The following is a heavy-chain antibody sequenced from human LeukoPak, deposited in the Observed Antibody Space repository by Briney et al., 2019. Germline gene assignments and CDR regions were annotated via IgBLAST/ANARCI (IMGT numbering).Heavy chain of an antibody. CDR1: GFTFSSYA. Sequence: PGGSLRLSCAASGFTFSSYAMSWVRQAPGKGLEWVSAISGSSGSTYYADSVKGPFTISRDNSKNTLYLQMNSLRAEDTAVYYCAKEVGGAWAFDIWGQGTMVTVSS. D-gene: IGHD1-26*01. J-gene: IGHJ3*02. V-gene: IGHV3-23*01. CDR2: ISGSSGST. CDR3: AKEVGGAWAFDI.